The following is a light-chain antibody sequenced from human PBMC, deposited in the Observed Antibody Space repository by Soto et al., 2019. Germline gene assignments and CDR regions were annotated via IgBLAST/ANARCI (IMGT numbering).Light chain of an antibody. CDR3: QQYDNLPYT. J-gene: IGKJ2*01. Sequence: DIQMTQYPSSLSASVGDRVTITCQASQDISNYLNWYQQKPGKAPKLLIYDASNLETGVPSRFSGSGSGTDFTFTISSLQPEDIATYYCQQYDNLPYTFGQRTKVDIK. CDR1: QDISNY. CDR2: DAS. V-gene: IGKV1-33*01.